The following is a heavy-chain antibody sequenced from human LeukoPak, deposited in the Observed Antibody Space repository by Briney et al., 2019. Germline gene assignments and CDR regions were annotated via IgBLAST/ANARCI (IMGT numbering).Heavy chain of an antibody. CDR1: GYTFTSYD. CDR2: ISASYGNT. D-gene: IGHD3-22*01. J-gene: IGHJ4*02. CDR3: ARSPDMDYYDSSGYAN. V-gene: IGHV1-18*01. Sequence: ASVTVSFKASGYTFTSYDFGWVRQAPGQGLEWMGWISASYGNTDNAQKLQGRVTMTTNTSTSTAYMELRSLRSDDTAVYYCARSPDMDYYDSSGYANWGQGTLVTVSS.